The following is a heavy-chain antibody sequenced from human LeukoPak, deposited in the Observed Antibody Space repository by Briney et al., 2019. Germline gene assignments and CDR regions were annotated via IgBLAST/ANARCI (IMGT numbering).Heavy chain of an antibody. CDR3: TTDITMTYEYIDY. CDR2: IRSSGSTI. V-gene: IGHV3-11*01. Sequence: GGSLRLSCAASGFTFSDYYMSWIRQAPGKGLEWVSYIRSSGSTIYYADSVKGRFTISRDNAKNSLYLQMNSLKTEDTAVYYCTTDITMTYEYIDYWGQGTLVTVSS. J-gene: IGHJ4*02. CDR1: GFTFSDYY. D-gene: IGHD3-22*01.